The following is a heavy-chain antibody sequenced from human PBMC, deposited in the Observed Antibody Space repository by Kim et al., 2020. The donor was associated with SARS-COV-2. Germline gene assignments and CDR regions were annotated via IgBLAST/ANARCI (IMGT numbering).Heavy chain of an antibody. CDR1: GFTVTTYW. J-gene: IGHJ6*02. V-gene: IGHV3-74*01. Sequence: EGSLRLSCAASGFTVTTYWMHWVRQAPGKVLVWVSRIKSEGTGISYADSVKGRFTISRDNANNTLYLQMDNLRDEDTAVYYCASDTVLYGLDVWGQGTTVTLSS. CDR2: IKSEGTGI. CDR3: ASDTVLYGLDV. D-gene: IGHD4-4*01.